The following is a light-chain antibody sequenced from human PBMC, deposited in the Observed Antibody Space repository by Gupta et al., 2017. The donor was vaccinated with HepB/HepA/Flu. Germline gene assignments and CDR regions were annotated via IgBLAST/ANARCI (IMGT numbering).Light chain of an antibody. V-gene: IGLV3-1*01. J-gene: IGLJ2*01. Sequence: SYELTQPPSVSVSPGQTASITCSGDKLGDRYACWYQQKPGQSPVLVIYEDSKRPSEIPERFSGSNSGDTATLTISGTQAMDEADYYCQAWDSNTDVVFGGGTKLTVL. CDR1: KLGDRY. CDR3: QAWDSNTDVV. CDR2: EDS.